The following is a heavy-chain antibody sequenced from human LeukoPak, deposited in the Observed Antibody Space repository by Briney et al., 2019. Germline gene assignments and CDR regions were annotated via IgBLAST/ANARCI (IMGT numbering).Heavy chain of an antibody. CDR1: GGSISSYY. CDR3: ASSITMVRGVSDGGFDY. J-gene: IGHJ4*02. D-gene: IGHD3-10*01. Sequence: SETLSLTCTVSGGSISSYYWSWIRQPPGKGLEWIGYIYYSGGTNYNPSLKSGVTISVDTSKNQFSLKLSSVTAADTAVYYCASSITMVRGVSDGGFDYWGQGTLVTVSS. V-gene: IGHV4-59*01. CDR2: IYYSGGT.